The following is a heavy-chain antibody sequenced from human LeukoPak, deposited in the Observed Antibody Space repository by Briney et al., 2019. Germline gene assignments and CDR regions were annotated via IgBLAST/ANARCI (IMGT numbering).Heavy chain of an antibody. D-gene: IGHD6-19*01. CDR3: ASINPIFSSGWYRRAFDI. CDR2: INPNSGGT. CDR1: GYTFTGYY. Sequence: ASVKVSCKASGYTFTGYYMHWVRQAPGQGLEWMGWINPNSGGTNYAQKFQGRVTMTRDTSISTAYMGLSRLRSDDTAVYYCASINPIFSSGWYRRAFDIWGQGTMVTVSS. J-gene: IGHJ3*02. V-gene: IGHV1-2*02.